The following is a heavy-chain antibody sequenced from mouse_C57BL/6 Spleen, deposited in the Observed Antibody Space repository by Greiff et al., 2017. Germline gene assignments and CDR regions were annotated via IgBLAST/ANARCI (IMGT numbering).Heavy chain of an antibody. CDR1: GFNIKDDY. J-gene: IGHJ2*01. D-gene: IGHD2-13*01. CDR2: IDPENGDT. CDR3: TSDYGRGY. Sequence: VQLKQSGAELVRPGASVKLSCTASGFNIKDDYMHWVKPRPEQGLEWIGWIDPENGDTEYASKFQGKATITADTSSNTAYPQLSSLTSEDSAVYYCTSDYGRGYWGQGTTLTVSA. V-gene: IGHV14-4*01.